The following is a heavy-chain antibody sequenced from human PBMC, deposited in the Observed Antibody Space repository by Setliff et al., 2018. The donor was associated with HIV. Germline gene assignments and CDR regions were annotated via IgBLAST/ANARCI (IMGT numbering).Heavy chain of an antibody. Sequence: LSLTCTVSGDPIFIGGYYWSWIRQHPGGGLEWIGYIYHTGKTYYNPSLQSRIIMSLDTSKNQFSLKVNSVTAADTAVYHCARATSPRPMVRGGWFAPWGQGILVTVSS. CDR3: ARATSPRPMVRGGWFAP. J-gene: IGHJ5*02. CDR1: GDPIFIGGYY. D-gene: IGHD3-10*01. V-gene: IGHV4-30-4*01. CDR2: IYHTGKT.